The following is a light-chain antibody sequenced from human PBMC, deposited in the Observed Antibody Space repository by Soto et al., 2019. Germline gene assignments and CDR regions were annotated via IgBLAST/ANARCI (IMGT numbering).Light chain of an antibody. CDR2: DVG. V-gene: IGLV2-14*03. CDR3: SSYTSSSTEV. J-gene: IGLJ1*01. Sequence: QSVLTQPASVSGSPGQSITISCTGTSSNIGGYNYVSWYQQHPGKAPKLMIYDVGSWPSGVSNRFSGSKSANTASLTISGLQAEDEADYYCSSYTSSSTEVFGTGTKVTVL. CDR1: SSNIGGYNY.